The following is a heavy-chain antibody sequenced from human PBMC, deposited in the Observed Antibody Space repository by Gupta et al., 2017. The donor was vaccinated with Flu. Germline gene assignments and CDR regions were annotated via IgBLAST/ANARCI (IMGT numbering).Heavy chain of an antibody. CDR1: GFSLTTSGMS. CDR3: AQMSTAGNWFDP. CDR2: IDWDDDK. Sequence: QVTLKESGPALVKPTQTLTLTCTFSGFSLTTSGMSVSWIRQPPGKALEWLARIDWDDDKFYSTSLKTRLTISKDTSKNQVVLTMTNMDPVDTATYYCAQMSTAGNWFDPWGQGTLVTVSS. V-gene: IGHV2-70*04. D-gene: IGHD1-1*01. J-gene: IGHJ5*02.